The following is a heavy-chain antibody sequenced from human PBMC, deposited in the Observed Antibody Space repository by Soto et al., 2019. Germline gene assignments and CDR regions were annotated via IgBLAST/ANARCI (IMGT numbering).Heavy chain of an antibody. CDR3: AKDRSWLVHRYYFDY. CDR1: GFTVDDYA. Sequence: EVQLVESGGGLVQPGRSLRLSCAASGFTVDDYAMHWVRQAPGKGLEWVSGISWNSGSIGYADSVKGRFTISRDNAKNSLYLQMNSLRAEDTALYYCAKDRSWLVHRYYFDYWGQGTLVTVSS. D-gene: IGHD6-19*01. CDR2: ISWNSGSI. V-gene: IGHV3-9*01. J-gene: IGHJ4*02.